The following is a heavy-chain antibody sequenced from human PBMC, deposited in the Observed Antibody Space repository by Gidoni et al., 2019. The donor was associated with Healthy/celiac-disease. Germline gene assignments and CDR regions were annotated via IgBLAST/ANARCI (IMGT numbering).Heavy chain of an antibody. J-gene: IGHJ2*01. CDR3: ARIISGEIGYFDL. V-gene: IGHV1-69*01. D-gene: IGHD3-22*01. Sequence: IFGTANYAQKFQGRVTITADESTSTAYMELSSLRSEDTAVYYCARIISGEIGYFDLWGRGTLVTVSS. CDR2: IFGTA.